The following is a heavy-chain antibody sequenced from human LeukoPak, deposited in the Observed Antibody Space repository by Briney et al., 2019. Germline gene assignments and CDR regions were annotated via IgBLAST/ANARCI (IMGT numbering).Heavy chain of an antibody. Sequence: GGSLRLSCAASGFNFANHAMSWVRQTPGKGLEWVSAISGGGDIAYYADSVTGRFTISRDNSKDTLFLQMHSLRPGDTAVYYCVREDTPATANYWGQGTLVTISS. D-gene: IGHD2-21*02. J-gene: IGHJ4*02. CDR2: ISGGGDIA. V-gene: IGHV3-23*01. CDR1: GFNFANHA. CDR3: VREDTPATANY.